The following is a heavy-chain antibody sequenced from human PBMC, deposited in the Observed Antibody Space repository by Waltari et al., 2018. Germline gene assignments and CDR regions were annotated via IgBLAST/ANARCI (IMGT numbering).Heavy chain of an antibody. CDR3: ARERVWGLAFYFDY. Sequence: QLQLQESGPGLVKPSQTLSLTCTVSGGSIRSSSYYWSWIRQPAGKGLEWIGHVYTSGNTNYNPSLKSRVTISIDTFKNQFSLRLSSVTAADTAVYYCARERVWGLAFYFDYWGQGTLVTVSS. V-gene: IGHV4-61*09. J-gene: IGHJ4*02. CDR1: GGSIRSSSYY. D-gene: IGHD7-27*01. CDR2: VYTSGNT.